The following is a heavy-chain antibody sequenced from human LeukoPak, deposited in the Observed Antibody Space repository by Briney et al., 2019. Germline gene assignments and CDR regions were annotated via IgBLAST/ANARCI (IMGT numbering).Heavy chain of an antibody. V-gene: IGHV3-7*01. CDR1: GFTFRSHW. CDR2: INQDGSEK. D-gene: IGHD2-15*01. J-gene: IGHJ4*02. CDR3: ARERVDCSGGTCLYYFDY. Sequence: PGGSLRLSCAASGFTFRSHWMTWVRQVPGQGLEWVANINQDGSEKYYVDSVKGRFTISRDNSKNTLYLQLGSLRAEDMAVYYCARERVDCSGGTCLYYFDYWGQGTLATVSS.